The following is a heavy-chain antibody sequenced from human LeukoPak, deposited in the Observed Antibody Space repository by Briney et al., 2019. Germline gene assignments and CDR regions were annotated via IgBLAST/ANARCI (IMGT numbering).Heavy chain of an antibody. D-gene: IGHD6-19*01. CDR3: AKDHSSGWYGIDAFDI. Sequence: GGSLRLSCAASGFSFSIYAMSWVRQAPGKGLEWVSAISGSGGRTYYADSVKGRFTISRDNSKNTLYLQMNSLRAEDTAVYYCAKDHSSGWYGIDAFDIWGQGTMVTVSS. CDR2: ISGSGGRT. J-gene: IGHJ3*02. V-gene: IGHV3-23*01. CDR1: GFSFSIYA.